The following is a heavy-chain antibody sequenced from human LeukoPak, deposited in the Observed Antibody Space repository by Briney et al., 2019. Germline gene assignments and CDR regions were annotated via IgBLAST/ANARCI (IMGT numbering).Heavy chain of an antibody. CDR2: ISGRSSTK. Sequence: GESLKISCAASGFTFSSYSMNWVRQAPGKGLEWVSYISGRSSTKYYADSVKGRFTISRDNAENSLYLQMNSLRVEDTAVYYCARVRLDSGTYSLYYWGQGTLVTVSS. CDR3: ARVRLDSGTYSLYY. D-gene: IGHD3-10*01. J-gene: IGHJ4*02. CDR1: GFTFSSYS. V-gene: IGHV3-48*01.